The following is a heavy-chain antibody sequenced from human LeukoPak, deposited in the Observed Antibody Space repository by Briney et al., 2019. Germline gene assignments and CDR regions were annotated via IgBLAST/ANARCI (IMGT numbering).Heavy chain of an antibody. J-gene: IGHJ3*02. Sequence: GGSLRLSCEAYGFSFSQHSMGWVRQAQGKGLEWVSCITGGGTFTFYADSVKGRFTVSRDNANNLLFLQLHSLRADVTAIYYCVTWDNPDYTWENRRLDAFDMWGQGTMVTVSS. CDR2: ITGGGTFT. V-gene: IGHV3-21*01. D-gene: IGHD3-16*01. CDR3: VTWDNPDYTWENRRLDAFDM. CDR1: GFSFSQHS.